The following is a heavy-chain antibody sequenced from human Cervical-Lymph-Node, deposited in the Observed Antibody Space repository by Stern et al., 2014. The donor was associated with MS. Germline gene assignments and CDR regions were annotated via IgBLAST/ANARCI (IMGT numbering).Heavy chain of an antibody. CDR1: GGSISNYY. D-gene: IGHD4-17*01. V-gene: IGHV4-59*08. J-gene: IGHJ4*02. Sequence: QLQLQESGPGLAKPSETLSLTCTVSGGSISNYYWSWIRQPPGKGLEWIGYIYYSGSTNYNPSLKSRVAMSVDTSTDQFSLNLPPVTAADTGVYYCARRGTTGIDYWGQGTLVTVSS. CDR2: IYYSGST. CDR3: ARRGTTGIDY.